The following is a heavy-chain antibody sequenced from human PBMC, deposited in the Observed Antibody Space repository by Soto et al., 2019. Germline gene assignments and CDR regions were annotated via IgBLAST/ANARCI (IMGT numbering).Heavy chain of an antibody. CDR1: GGTFSSYA. J-gene: IGHJ5*02. V-gene: IGHV1-69*12. Sequence: QVQLVQSGAEVKKPGSSVKVSCKASGGTFSSYAISWVRQAPGQGLEWMGGVIPIFGTANYAQKFQGRVTSTADESTSTAYMEQSSRRSEDTAVYYCARDWTHSSGWAWFDPWGQGTLVTVSS. D-gene: IGHD6-19*01. CDR2: VIPIFGTA. CDR3: ARDWTHSSGWAWFDP.